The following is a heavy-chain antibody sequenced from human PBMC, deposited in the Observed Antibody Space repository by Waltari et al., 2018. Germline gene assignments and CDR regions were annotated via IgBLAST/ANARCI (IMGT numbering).Heavy chain of an antibody. V-gene: IGHV1-2*06. J-gene: IGHJ4*02. CDR3: ARSGGGTTTFGVAE. Sequence: QVQLVQSGAEVKKSGASVKVSCKTSGYIFTNFAIHWVRQAPGQGLGGMGQINPNSGATIYAQRFQGRVTMAGDTSITTAYMELTGLGSDDTAVYYCARSGGGTTTFGVAEWGQGSLVTVSS. CDR1: GYIFTNFA. CDR2: INPNSGAT. D-gene: IGHD3-3*01.